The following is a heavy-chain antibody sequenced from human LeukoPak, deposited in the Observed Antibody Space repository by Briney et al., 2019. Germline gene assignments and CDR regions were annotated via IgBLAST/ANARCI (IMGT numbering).Heavy chain of an antibody. CDR1: GGPISDYY. Sequence: PSETLSLTCTVSGGPISDYYWSWIRQPPGKGLEWIGYIYYSGITNYNPSLKSRVSISLDTSKNQFSLRLNTVTAADTATYYCARQGRGGGSPIDYWGRGTLATVSS. J-gene: IGHJ4*02. CDR3: ARQGRGGGSPIDY. D-gene: IGHD1-26*01. CDR2: IYYSGIT. V-gene: IGHV4-59*08.